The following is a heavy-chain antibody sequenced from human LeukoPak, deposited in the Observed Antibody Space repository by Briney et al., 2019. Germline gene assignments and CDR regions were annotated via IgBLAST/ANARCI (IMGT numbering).Heavy chain of an antibody. D-gene: IGHD2-2*01. J-gene: IGHJ4*02. Sequence: SETLSLTCAVSGASVSSDNWWTWVRQSPAKGLEWIGEVYQTGNTNYNPSLKSRVAISLDKSKNQFSLNLTPATAADTAICYCAKEGKHCSFLSCPIEYWGRGVLVTVSS. CDR3: AKEGKHCSFLSCPIEY. CDR1: GASVSSDNW. CDR2: VYQTGNT. V-gene: IGHV4-4*02.